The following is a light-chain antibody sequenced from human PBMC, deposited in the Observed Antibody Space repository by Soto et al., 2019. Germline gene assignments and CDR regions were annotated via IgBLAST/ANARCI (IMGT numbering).Light chain of an antibody. J-gene: IGLJ2*01. CDR2: DVS. Sequence: QSVLTQPASMSGSPGQSITISCTGTSSDIGGYNYVSWYQQHPGKAPKLMIYDVSNWPSGVSNRFSGSKSGNTASLTISGHQAEDEADYYCSSYTRSSTVVFGGGTKVTVL. CDR3: SSYTRSSTVV. CDR1: SSDIGGYNY. V-gene: IGLV2-14*03.